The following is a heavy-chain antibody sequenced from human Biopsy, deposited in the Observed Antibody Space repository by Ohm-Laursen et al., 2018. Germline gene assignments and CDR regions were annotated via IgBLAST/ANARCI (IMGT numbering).Heavy chain of an antibody. CDR2: FAPENGKT. D-gene: IGHD1-1*01. CDR3: AADINVWNVNY. V-gene: IGHV1-24*01. J-gene: IGHJ4*02. CDR1: GYTLTELS. Sequence: GSSVKVSCKVSGYTLTELSMHWVRQAPGKGLEWMGGFAPENGKTVYAQNFQARVSMTEDTLTDTAYMELRSLRSEDTAVYYCAADINVWNVNYWGQGTQVTVSS.